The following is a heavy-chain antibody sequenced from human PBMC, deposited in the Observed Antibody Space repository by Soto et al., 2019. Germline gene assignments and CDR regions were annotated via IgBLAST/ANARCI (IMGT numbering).Heavy chain of an antibody. CDR1: GDSVSSNSAA. CDR3: ARDPRSDYDFWSGGGMDV. J-gene: IGHJ6*02. CDR2: TYYRSKWYN. Sequence: PSQTLSLTCAISGDSVSSNSAAWNWIRQSPSRGLDWLGRTYYRSKWYNDYAVSVKSRITINPDTSKNQFSLQLNSVTPEDTAVYYCARDPRSDYDFWSGGGMDVWGQGTTVTVSS. D-gene: IGHD3-3*01. V-gene: IGHV6-1*01.